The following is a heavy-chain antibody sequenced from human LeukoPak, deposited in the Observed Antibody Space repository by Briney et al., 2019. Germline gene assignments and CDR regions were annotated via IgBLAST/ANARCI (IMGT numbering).Heavy chain of an antibody. V-gene: IGHV3-23*01. CDR1: GFTSSSYA. D-gene: IGHD4-17*01. CDR2: ISGSGGST. CDR3: AKDLPRDLAYGDYFDY. Sequence: PGGSLRLSCAASGFTSSSYAMSWVRQAPGKGLEWVSAISGSGGSTYYADSVKGRFTISRDNSKNTLYLQMNSLRAEDTAVYYCAKDLPRDLAYGDYFDYWGQGTLVTVSS. J-gene: IGHJ4*02.